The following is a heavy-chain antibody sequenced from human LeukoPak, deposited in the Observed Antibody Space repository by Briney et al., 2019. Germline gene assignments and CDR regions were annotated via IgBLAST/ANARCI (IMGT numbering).Heavy chain of an antibody. J-gene: IGHJ3*02. D-gene: IGHD3-9*01. CDR2: IYTSGST. CDR3: ARGYYDILTGYSADHAFDI. Sequence: SETLSLTCTVSGGSISSYYWSWIRQPAGKGLEWIGRIYTSGSTNYNPSLKSRVTMSVDTSKNQFSLKLSSVTAADTAVYYCARGYYDILTGYSADHAFDIWGRGTMVTVSS. CDR1: GGSISSYY. V-gene: IGHV4-4*07.